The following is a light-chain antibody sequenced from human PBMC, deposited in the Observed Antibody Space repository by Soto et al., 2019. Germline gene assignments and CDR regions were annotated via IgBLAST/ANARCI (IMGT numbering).Light chain of an antibody. V-gene: IGLV1-44*01. CDR3: AAWDDSLNGQEV. CDR2: SNN. J-gene: IGLJ2*01. Sequence: QSVLTQPPSASGTPGQRVTISCSGSSSNIGSNTVNWYQQLPGTAPKLLIYSNNQRPSGVPDRFSGSKSGTSASLAISVLQSEDDADYYCAAWDDSLNGQEVFGGGTKLTVL. CDR1: SSNIGSNT.